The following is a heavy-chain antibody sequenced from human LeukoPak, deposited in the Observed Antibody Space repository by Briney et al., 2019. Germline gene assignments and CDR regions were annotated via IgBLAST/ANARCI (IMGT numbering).Heavy chain of an antibody. CDR2: INPNSGGT. J-gene: IGHJ4*02. CDR3: ASSLPRGPYYFDY. V-gene: IGHV1-2*06. D-gene: IGHD5-12*01. CDR1: GYTFTGYY. Sequence: ASVKVSCQASGYTFTGYYMHWVRQATGQGLEWIGRINPNSGGTNYAQKFQGRVTMTRDTSISTAYMELSRLRSDDTAVYYCASSLPRGPYYFDYWGQGTLVTVSS.